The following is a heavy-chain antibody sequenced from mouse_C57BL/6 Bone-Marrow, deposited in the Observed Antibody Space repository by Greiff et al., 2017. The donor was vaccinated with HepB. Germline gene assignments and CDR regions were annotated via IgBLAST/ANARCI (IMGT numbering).Heavy chain of an antibody. V-gene: IGHV1-64*01. J-gene: IGHJ2*01. D-gene: IGHD1-2*01. CDR3: ARWGVTARY. Sequence: QVQLQQPGAELVMPGASVKLSCKASGYTFTSYWMHWVKQRPGQGPEWIGMIHPNSGSTNYNEKFKSKATLTVDKSSSTAYMQLSSLTSEDSAVYYCARWGVTARYWGQGTTLTVSS. CDR1: GYTFTSYW. CDR2: IHPNSGST.